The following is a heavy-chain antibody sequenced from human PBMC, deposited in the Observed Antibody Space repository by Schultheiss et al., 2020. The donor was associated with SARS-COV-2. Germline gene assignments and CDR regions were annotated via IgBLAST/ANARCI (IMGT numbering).Heavy chain of an antibody. CDR1: GGSISSGDNY. J-gene: IGHJ4*02. CDR3: VRSLSTSGIY. V-gene: IGHV4-30-4*08. Sequence: SETLSLTCTVSGGSISSGDNYWTWIRQQPGKGLEWIGYISNSGSTYYKPSLKSRVTISIDTSQNQFSLNLSSVTAADTAVYYCVRSLSTSGIYWGQGTLVTVSS. D-gene: IGHD1-14*01. CDR2: ISNSGST.